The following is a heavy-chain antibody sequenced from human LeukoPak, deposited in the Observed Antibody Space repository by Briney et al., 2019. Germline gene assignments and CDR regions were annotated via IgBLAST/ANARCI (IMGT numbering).Heavy chain of an antibody. Sequence: SETLSLTCTVSGGSISSYYWSWIRQPAGKGLEWIGRIYTSGSTNYNPSLKSRVTMSVDTSKNQFSLKLSSVTAADTAVYYCAVTGMATILSFFDHRGQGTLVTVSS. CDR2: IYTSGST. CDR1: GGSISSYY. D-gene: IGHD5-12*01. V-gene: IGHV4-4*07. J-gene: IGHJ4*02. CDR3: AVTGMATILSFFDH.